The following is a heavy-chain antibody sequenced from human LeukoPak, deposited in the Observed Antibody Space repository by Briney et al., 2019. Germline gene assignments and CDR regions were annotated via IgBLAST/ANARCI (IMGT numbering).Heavy chain of an antibody. D-gene: IGHD1-20*01. CDR2: ISSGSRTI. Sequence: GGSLRLSCAASGFTFSSYSMNWVRQAPGKGLEWVSYISSGSRTIYYADSVEGRFTVSRDNAKNSLYLQMRSLRAEDTAVYYCARESITGHRDFDYWGQGTLVTVSS. J-gene: IGHJ4*02. CDR3: ARESITGHRDFDY. V-gene: IGHV3-48*01. CDR1: GFTFSSYS.